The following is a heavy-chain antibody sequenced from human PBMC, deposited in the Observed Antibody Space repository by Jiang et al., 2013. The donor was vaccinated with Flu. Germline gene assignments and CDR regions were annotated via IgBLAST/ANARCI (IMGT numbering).Heavy chain of an antibody. CDR1: GFTFTTYD. CDR3: AVHGGTFDY. V-gene: IGHV3-23*01. J-gene: IGHJ4*02. D-gene: IGHD1-1*01. Sequence: QLLESGGGLYSLGGPWRLSCAASGFTFTTYDMTWVRQAPGKGLEWVSTITGTYGVAFYADSVKGRFTISRDNSKKMVYLQMNSLKVDDTAVYYCAVHGGTFDYWGQGTLVTVSS. CDR2: ITGTYGVA.